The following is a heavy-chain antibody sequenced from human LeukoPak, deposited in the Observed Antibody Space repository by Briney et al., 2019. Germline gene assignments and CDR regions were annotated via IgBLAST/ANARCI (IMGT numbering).Heavy chain of an antibody. CDR3: ARDRGSLWFDY. CDR1: GGSFSGYY. J-gene: IGHJ4*02. V-gene: IGHV4-34*01. CDR2: INHSGST. D-gene: IGHD1-26*01. Sequence: PSETLSLTCAVYGGSFSGYYWSWIRQPPGKGLEWIGEINHSGSTNYNPSLKSRVTMSVDTSKNQFSLKLSSVTAADTAVYYCARDRGSLWFDYWGQGTLVTVSS.